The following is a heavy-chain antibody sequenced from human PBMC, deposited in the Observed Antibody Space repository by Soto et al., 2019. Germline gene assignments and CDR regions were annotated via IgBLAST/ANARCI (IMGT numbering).Heavy chain of an antibody. J-gene: IGHJ6*01. Sequence: ASEKVSCKASGFTFTSSAMQRVRQARGERLEWIGWIVVGSGNTNYAQKFQERVTITSDMSTSTAYMELSSLRSEDTAVYYWAAHHSHCGCHLFLDFCGRGNMDV. V-gene: IGHV1-58*02. CDR3: AAHHSHCGCHLFLDFCGRGNMDV. D-gene: IGHD2-21*01. CDR2: IVVGSGNT. CDR1: GFTFTSSA.